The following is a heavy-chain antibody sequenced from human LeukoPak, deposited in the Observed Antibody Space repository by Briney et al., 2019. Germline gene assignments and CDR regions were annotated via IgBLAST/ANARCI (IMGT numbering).Heavy chain of an antibody. Sequence: PSGTLSLTCAVSGGSISSGGYSWSWIRQPPGKGLEWIGYIYHSGSTYYNPPLKSRVTISVDRSKNQFSLKLSSVTAADTAVYYCARGAVPAARDNWFDPWGQGTLVTVSS. CDR2: IYHSGST. CDR3: ARGAVPAARDNWFDP. V-gene: IGHV4-30-2*01. D-gene: IGHD2-2*01. CDR1: GGSISSGGYS. J-gene: IGHJ5*02.